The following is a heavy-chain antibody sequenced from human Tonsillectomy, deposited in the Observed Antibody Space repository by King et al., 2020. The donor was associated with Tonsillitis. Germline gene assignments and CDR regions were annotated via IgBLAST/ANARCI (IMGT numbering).Heavy chain of an antibody. J-gene: IGHJ6*02. CDR2: INTNTGNP. CDR3: AGEPPPGHYDFWSGYYDTPLYYYYGMDV. V-gene: IGHV7-4-1*01. D-gene: IGHD3-3*01. Sequence: QLVQSGSELKKPGASVKVSCKASGYTFTSYAMNWVRQAPGQGLEWMGWINTNTGNPTYAQGFTGRFVFSLDTSVSTAYLQICSLKAEDTAVYYCAGEPPPGHYDFWSGYYDTPLYYYYGMDVWGQGTTVTVSS. CDR1: GYTFTSYA.